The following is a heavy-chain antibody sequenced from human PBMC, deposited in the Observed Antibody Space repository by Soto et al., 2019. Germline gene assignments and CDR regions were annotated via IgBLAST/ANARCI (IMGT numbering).Heavy chain of an antibody. CDR1: GGSFSGYY. Sequence: SLTCAVYGGSFSGYYWSWIRQPPGKGLEWIGEINHSGSTNYNPSLKSRVTISVDTSKNQFSLKLSSVTAADTAVYYCARNWGSDWYFDLWGRGALVTVSS. D-gene: IGHD7-27*01. CDR3: ARNWGSDWYFDL. CDR2: INHSGST. J-gene: IGHJ2*01. V-gene: IGHV4-34*01.